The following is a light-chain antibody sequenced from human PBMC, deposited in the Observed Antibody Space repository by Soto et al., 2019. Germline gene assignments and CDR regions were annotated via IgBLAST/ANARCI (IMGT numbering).Light chain of an antibody. CDR2: ATS. J-gene: IGKJ4*01. CDR3: QKYNSAPLT. Sequence: DAQMTQSPSSLSAFVGDRVTITCRASQGIAPYLAWFQQKPGKVPKLLIYATSTLQSGVPSRFSGSGSGTDFTLTISSLQPEDVGTYYCQKYNSAPLTFGGGTKVDIK. V-gene: IGKV1-27*01. CDR1: QGIAPY.